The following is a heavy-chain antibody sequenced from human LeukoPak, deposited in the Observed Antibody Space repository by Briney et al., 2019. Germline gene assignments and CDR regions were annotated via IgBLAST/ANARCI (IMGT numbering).Heavy chain of an antibody. V-gene: IGHV3-30*04. Sequence: AGTLRFYSAASGFTFSSYAMHWVAHAPGLGLEWVTVISYDGSNKYYAESVKGRFTISRDNSKNTLYLQMNSLRAEDTAVYYCARVGRSRGSLPNSYYYMDVWGKGTTVTVSS. CDR1: GFTFSSYA. J-gene: IGHJ6*03. CDR2: ISYDGSNK. D-gene: IGHD1-26*01. CDR3: ARVGRSRGSLPNSYYYMDV.